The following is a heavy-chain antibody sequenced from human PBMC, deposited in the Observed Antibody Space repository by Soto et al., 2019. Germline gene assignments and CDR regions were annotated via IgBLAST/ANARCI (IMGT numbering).Heavy chain of an antibody. J-gene: IGHJ4*02. D-gene: IGHD3-22*01. CDR2: ISGRGVDT. V-gene: IGHV3-23*01. Sequence: ALKVYCAASGFSCSSLAMSWVRQAPGKGLEWVSSISGRGVDTLYADSVKGRFTISRDNSRNTLYLQVNSLRAEDTAVYYCAKDLHYYDSSGYSNWGQGSLVTVSS. CDR1: GFSCSSLA. CDR3: AKDLHYYDSSGYSN.